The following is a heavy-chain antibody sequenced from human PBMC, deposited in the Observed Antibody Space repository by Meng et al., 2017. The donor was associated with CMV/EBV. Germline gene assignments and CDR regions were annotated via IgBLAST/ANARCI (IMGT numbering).Heavy chain of an antibody. D-gene: IGHD3-16*01. J-gene: IGHJ4*02. CDR1: GASIKNYN. CDR3: AGSRPGGGACDY. V-gene: IGHV4-4*07. Sequence: VQLQESGPGLVQSSRPLSFTCIVAGASIKNYNWNWVRQPAGQGLEWIGLIQVIGHTVYNPSLKSRVTVSLDASKSQFSLTLNSVTAADTATYYCAGSRPGGGACDYWGQGILVTVSS. CDR2: IQVIGHT.